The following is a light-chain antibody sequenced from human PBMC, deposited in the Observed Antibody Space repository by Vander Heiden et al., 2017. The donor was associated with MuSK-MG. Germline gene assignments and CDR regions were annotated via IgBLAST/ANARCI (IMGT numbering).Light chain of an antibody. Sequence: DIQMTQSPSSLSASVGDRVTITCQASQDISNYLNWYQQKPGKAPKLLIYDASNLETGVPSRFSGSGSGTDFTFTFSSLQPEDIATYYCQQEDNLPFTFGHGTKVDIK. CDR2: DAS. CDR3: QQEDNLPFT. V-gene: IGKV1-33*01. J-gene: IGKJ3*01. CDR1: QDISNY.